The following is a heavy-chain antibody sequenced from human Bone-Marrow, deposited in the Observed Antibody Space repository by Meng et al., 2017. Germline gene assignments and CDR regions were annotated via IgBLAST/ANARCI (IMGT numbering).Heavy chain of an antibody. CDR1: GFTFSSYS. J-gene: IGHJ1*01. Sequence: GESLKISCAASGFTFSSYSMNWVRQAPGKGLERVSSISSSSSYIYYADSVKGRFTISRDNAKNSLYLQMNSLRAEDTAVYYCARSVPMVLGNSGQGFQHWGQGTLVTVSS. CDR3: ARSVPMVLGNSGQGFQH. V-gene: IGHV3-21*01. CDR2: ISSSSSYI. D-gene: IGHD4-23*01.